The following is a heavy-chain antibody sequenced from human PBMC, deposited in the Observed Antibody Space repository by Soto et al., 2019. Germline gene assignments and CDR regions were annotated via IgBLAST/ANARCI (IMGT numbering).Heavy chain of an antibody. CDR1: GYKFSTNW. V-gene: IGHV5-51*01. Sequence: PGESLKMSCEDSGYKFSTNWIAWVRQMPGKGLEWVGVTFCGDSDTRYSPSFQGQVTLSVDKSTNTVYLQWSSLKASDTAMYYCARHTHGFDYWGPGTLDTVSS. CDR2: TFCGDSDT. D-gene: IGHD2-15*01. CDR3: ARHTHGFDY. J-gene: IGHJ4*02.